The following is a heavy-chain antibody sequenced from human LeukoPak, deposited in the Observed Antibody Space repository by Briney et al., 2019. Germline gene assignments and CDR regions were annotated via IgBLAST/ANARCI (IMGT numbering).Heavy chain of an antibody. CDR3: ARDPVITTTIIGYYYYYGMDV. CDR2: ISAYNGNT. CDR1: GYTFTSYG. V-gene: IGHV1-18*01. Sequence: GASVKVSCKASGYTFTSYGISWVRQAPGQGLEWMGWISAYNGNTNYAQKLQGRVTMTTDTSTSTAYMELRSLRSDDTAVYYCARDPVITTTIIGYYYYYGMDVWGQGTTVTVSS. D-gene: IGHD3-22*01. J-gene: IGHJ6*02.